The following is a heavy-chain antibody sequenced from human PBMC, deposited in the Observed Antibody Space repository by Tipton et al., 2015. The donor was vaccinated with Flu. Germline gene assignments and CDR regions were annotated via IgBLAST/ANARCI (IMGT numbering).Heavy chain of an antibody. D-gene: IGHD6-6*01. CDR2: IYYSGST. V-gene: IGHV4-59*08. CDR1: GGSISSYY. Sequence: LRLSCTVSGGSISSYYWSWIRQPPGKGLEWIGYIYYSGSTNYNPSLKSRVTISVDTSKNQFSLKLSSVTAADTAVYYCARGGRYDSSSAYWGQGTLVTVSS. CDR3: ARGGRYDSSSAY. J-gene: IGHJ4*02.